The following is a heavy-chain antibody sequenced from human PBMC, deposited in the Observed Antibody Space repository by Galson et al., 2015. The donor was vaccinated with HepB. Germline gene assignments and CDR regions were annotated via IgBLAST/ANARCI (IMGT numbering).Heavy chain of an antibody. CDR3: ARGVRNYLYSDN. D-gene: IGHD1-7*01. CDR1: GYTFSSYD. Sequence: SVKVSCKACGYTFSSYDVTWVRQASGQGLEWMGWMNPNSGNTGYAPEFQDRVTMTGDTSMSTAYMELSSLRSEDTAVYYCARGVRNYLYSDNWGQGTLVTVSS. CDR2: MNPNSGNT. V-gene: IGHV1-8*01. J-gene: IGHJ4*02.